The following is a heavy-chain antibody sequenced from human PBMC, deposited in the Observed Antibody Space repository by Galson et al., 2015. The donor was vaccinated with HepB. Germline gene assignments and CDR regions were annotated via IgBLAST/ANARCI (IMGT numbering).Heavy chain of an antibody. CDR1: GGTFSSYT. Sequence: SVKVSCKASGGTFSSYTISWVRQAPGQGLEWMGRIIPILGIANYAQKFQGRVTITADKSTSTAYMELSSLRSEDTAVYYCASMPPPNYYYDSSGYTFDYWGQGTLVTVSS. D-gene: IGHD3-22*01. J-gene: IGHJ4*02. V-gene: IGHV1-69*02. CDR3: ASMPPPNYYYDSSGYTFDY. CDR2: IIPILGIA.